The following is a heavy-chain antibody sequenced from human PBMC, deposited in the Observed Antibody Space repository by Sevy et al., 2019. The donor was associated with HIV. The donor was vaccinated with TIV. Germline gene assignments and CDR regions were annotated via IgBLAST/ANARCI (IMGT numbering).Heavy chain of an antibody. D-gene: IGHD3-22*01. Sequence: GGSLRLSCAASGFTFSTYAMYWVRQAPGKGLEYVSAISGGGVNTYYGTSVKGRFTVSRDNAKNTLYLQMGSLRAEDMAVYFCARKYHDTSGYPRYSMDVWGQGTTVTVSS. CDR2: ISGGGVNT. V-gene: IGHV3-64*01. J-gene: IGHJ6*02. CDR3: ARKYHDTSGYPRYSMDV. CDR1: GFTFSTYA.